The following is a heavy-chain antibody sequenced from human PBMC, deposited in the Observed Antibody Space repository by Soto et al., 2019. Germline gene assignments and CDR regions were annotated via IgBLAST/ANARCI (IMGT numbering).Heavy chain of an antibody. Sequence: PGRSLKISCKVSGYSFTTYWIGWVPQMPGKGLDWMGITYPGDSDTRYSPSFQGQVTISADKSISTAYLQWSSLKASDTAMYYCARHRQWGSGDYYYHYGMDVWGQGTTVTVSS. V-gene: IGHV5-51*01. CDR3: ARHRQWGSGDYYYHYGMDV. CDR1: GYSFTTYW. CDR2: TYPGDSDT. D-gene: IGHD2-15*01. J-gene: IGHJ6*02.